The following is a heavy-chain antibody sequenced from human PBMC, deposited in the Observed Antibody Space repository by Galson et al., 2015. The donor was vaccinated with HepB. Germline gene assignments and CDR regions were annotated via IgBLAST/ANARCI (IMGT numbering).Heavy chain of an antibody. D-gene: IGHD5-18*01. CDR1: GFTFSSYS. J-gene: IGHJ6*02. V-gene: IGHV3-48*02. CDR2: ISSSSTI. Sequence: SLRLSCAASGFTFSSYSMNWVRQAPGKGLEWVSYISSSSTIYYADSVKGRFTISRDNAKNSLYLQMNSLRDEDTAVYYCARDKGAPAPAWIQLWKTTSNYYGMDVWGQGTTVTVSS. CDR3: ARDKGAPAPAWIQLWKTTSNYYGMDV.